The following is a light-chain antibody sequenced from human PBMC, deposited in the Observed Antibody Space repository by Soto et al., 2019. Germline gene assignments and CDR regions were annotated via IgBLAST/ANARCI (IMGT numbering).Light chain of an antibody. Sequence: DIRMTQSPSSLSASVGDRVTITCRASETINIYVNWYQQSPGKAPKLLIFAASSLQSGVPSRFSGRGSGTDFALTITNQRPEDYATYYCEQSYTTPRTFGQETRVEIK. CDR3: EQSYTTPRT. CDR1: ETINIY. J-gene: IGKJ1*01. CDR2: AAS. V-gene: IGKV1-39*01.